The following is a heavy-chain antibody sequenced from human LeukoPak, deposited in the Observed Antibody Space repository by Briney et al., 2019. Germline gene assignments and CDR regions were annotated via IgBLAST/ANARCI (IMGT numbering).Heavy chain of an antibody. CDR2: IYSGGST. D-gene: IGHD3-10*01. V-gene: IGHV3-66*01. CDR3: ARDYYGSGSYLNFDYGMAV. CDR1: GFTVSSNY. J-gene: IGHJ6*02. Sequence: GGSLRLSCAASGFTVSSNYMSWVRQAPGKGLEWVSVIYSGGSTYYADYVKGRFTISRDNSKNTLYLQMNSLRAEDTAVYYCARDYYGSGSYLNFDYGMAVWGQGTLVTVSS.